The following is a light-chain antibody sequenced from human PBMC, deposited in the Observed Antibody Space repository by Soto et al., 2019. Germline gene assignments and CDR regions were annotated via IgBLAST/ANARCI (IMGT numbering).Light chain of an antibody. Sequence: QSVLTQPPSASGSPGQSVTISCTGTSSDVGGYNYVSWYQHHPGKAPKLMIYELSKPPSGVPDRFSGSKSGNTASLTVSGLHAEDEADDYCSSYAGSNNFVFGTGTKLTVL. CDR3: SSYAGSNNFV. CDR2: ELS. CDR1: SSDVGGYNY. V-gene: IGLV2-8*01. J-gene: IGLJ1*01.